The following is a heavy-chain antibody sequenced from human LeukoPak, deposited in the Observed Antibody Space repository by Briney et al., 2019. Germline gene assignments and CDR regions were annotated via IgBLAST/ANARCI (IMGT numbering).Heavy chain of an antibody. Sequence: GRSLRLSCAASGFTFSSYGMHWVRQVPGKGLEWVAVIWYDGSNKYYADSVKGGFTLSRDTSKSTLCMQMNSLRAEDTAVYYCATGDQWQPNYWGQGTLVTVSS. D-gene: IGHD4-17*01. CDR2: IWYDGSNK. V-gene: IGHV3-33*01. J-gene: IGHJ4*02. CDR3: ATGDQWQPNY. CDR1: GFTFSSYG.